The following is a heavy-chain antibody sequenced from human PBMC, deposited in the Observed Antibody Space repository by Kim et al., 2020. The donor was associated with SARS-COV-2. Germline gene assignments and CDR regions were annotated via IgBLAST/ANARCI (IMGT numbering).Heavy chain of an antibody. V-gene: IGHV3-33*01. J-gene: IGHJ4*02. Sequence: NKYYADSVKGRFTISRDNSKNTLYLQMNSLRAEDTAVYYCARGSAGLFDYWGQGTLVTVSS. CDR3: ARGSAGLFDY. CDR2: NK. D-gene: IGHD3-3*01.